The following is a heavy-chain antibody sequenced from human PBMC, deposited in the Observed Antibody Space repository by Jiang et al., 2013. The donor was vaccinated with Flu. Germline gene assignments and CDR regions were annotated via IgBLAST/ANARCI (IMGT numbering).Heavy chain of an antibody. CDR1: GGSISSGGYS. D-gene: IGHD3-3*01. CDR3: GLTVFGLLTYDH. CDR2: FYHTGAT. J-gene: IGHJ4*02. V-gene: IGHV4-30-2*01. Sequence: GSGLVKPSQTLSLTCAVSGGSISSGGYSWSWIRQPPGKGLEWIGYFYHTGATYYNPSLRSRVTISVDRSKSQVSLELTSVTAADTAVYYCGLTVFGLLTYDHWGRGNPWSTVSS.